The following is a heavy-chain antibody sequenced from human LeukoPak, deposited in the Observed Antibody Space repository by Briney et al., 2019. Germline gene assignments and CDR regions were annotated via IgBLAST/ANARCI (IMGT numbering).Heavy chain of an antibody. D-gene: IGHD1-26*01. CDR2: IFYSGST. Sequence: SETLSLTCTVSSGSISTSNYYWGWVRQPPGKALEWIGNIFYSGSTYYSPSLKSRVTISLDTSRNQFSLKLCSVTAADTAVYYCARGDSGSYVVLDYWGQGTLVTVSS. CDR3: ARGDSGSYVVLDY. J-gene: IGHJ4*02. CDR1: SGSISTSNYY. V-gene: IGHV4-39*07.